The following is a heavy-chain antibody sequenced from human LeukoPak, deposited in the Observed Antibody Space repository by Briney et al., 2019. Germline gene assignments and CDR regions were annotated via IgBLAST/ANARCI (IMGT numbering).Heavy chain of an antibody. Sequence: GESLKISCKGSGYSFTNYWIGWVRQMPGKGPEWMGIMYCGDSETRYRPSFQGQVTISADRSISTAYLQWNSLKASDTAMYYCARLVISGGRYYDFWSGHYRGFDYWGQGTLVTVSS. D-gene: IGHD3-3*01. J-gene: IGHJ4*02. CDR1: GYSFTNYW. V-gene: IGHV5-51*01. CDR3: ARLVISGGRYYDFWSGHYRGFDY. CDR2: MYCGDSET.